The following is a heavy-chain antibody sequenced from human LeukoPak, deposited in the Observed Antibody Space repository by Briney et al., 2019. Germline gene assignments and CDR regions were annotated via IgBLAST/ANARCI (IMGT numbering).Heavy chain of an antibody. CDR1: GFTFSSYA. Sequence: PGGSLRLSCAASGFTFSSYAMSWVGQAPGKGLEWVSAISGSGGSTYYADSVKGRFTISRDNSKNTLYLQMNSLRAEDTAVYYCAKSGYCSSTSCYGHYYYYYGMDVWGQGTTVTVSS. J-gene: IGHJ6*02. D-gene: IGHD2-2*03. CDR3: AKSGYCSSTSCYGHYYYYYGMDV. CDR2: ISGSGGST. V-gene: IGHV3-23*01.